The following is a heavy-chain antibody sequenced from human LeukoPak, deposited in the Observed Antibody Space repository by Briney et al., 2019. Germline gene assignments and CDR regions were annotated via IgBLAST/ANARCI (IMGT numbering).Heavy chain of an antibody. V-gene: IGHV1-2*02. CDR3: ARTAAGEGHFDY. Sequence: ASVKVSCKASGYTFTGYYMHWVRQAPGQGLEWMGWINPNSGGTNYAQKFQGRVTMTRDTSISTAYMELSRLRSDDTAVYYCARTAAGEGHFDYWGQGTLVTVSS. CDR2: INPNSGGT. J-gene: IGHJ4*02. D-gene: IGHD6-13*01. CDR1: GYTFTGYY.